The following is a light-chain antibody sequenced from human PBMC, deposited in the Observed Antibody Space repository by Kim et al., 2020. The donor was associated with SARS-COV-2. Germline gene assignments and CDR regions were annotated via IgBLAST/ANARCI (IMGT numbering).Light chain of an antibody. CDR3: QSFAGSAWV. V-gene: IGLV6-57*02. CDR2: EDT. CDR1: SGFIASGY. J-gene: IGLJ3*02. Sequence: GKTVPMSCPGTSGFIASGYVQWYQQRPGSAPTTVIYEDTLSPSGVPDRFSGSIDSSSHTASLTISGLETEDEADYYCQSFAGSAWVFGGGTQLTV.